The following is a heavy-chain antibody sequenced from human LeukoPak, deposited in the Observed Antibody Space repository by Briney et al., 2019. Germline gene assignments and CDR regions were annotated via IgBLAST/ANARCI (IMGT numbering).Heavy chain of an antibody. CDR3: ARNKRFLMPRASDI. D-gene: IGHD2-2*01. Sequence: ASVRVSCKASGYTFTSYDINWVRQATGQGLEWMGWMNPNSGNTGYAQKFQGRVTMTRNTSISTAYMELSSLRSEDTAVYYCARNKRFLMPRASDIWGQGTMVTVSS. J-gene: IGHJ3*02. CDR1: GYTFTSYD. V-gene: IGHV1-8*01. CDR2: MNPNSGNT.